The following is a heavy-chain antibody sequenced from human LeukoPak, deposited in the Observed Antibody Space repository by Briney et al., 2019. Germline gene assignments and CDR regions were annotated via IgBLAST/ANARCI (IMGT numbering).Heavy chain of an antibody. Sequence: GTSLRLSCAASGFTFSSYAMHWVRQAPGKGLEWVAVISYDGSNKYYADSVKGRFTISRDNSKNTLYLQMNSLRAEDTAVYYCARGYYGSSGCAYWGQGTLVTVSS. J-gene: IGHJ4*02. CDR3: ARGYYGSSGCAY. D-gene: IGHD3-22*01. CDR1: GFTFSSYA. CDR2: ISYDGSNK. V-gene: IGHV3-30-3*01.